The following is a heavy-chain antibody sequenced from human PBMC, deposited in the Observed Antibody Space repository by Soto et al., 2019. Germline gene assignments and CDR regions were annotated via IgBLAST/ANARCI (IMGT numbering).Heavy chain of an antibody. CDR3: ARESVGWFDP. V-gene: IGHV1-8*01. CDR2: TNPNSGNT. Sequence: QVQLVQSGAEVKRPGASVNVSCKASGYAFTSYDINWVRQATGQGLEWMGWTNPNSGNTGYAQKFQGRVTMTSNTSISTAYMELSSLRSEDTAVYYCARESVGWFDPWGQGTLVTVSS. CDR1: GYAFTSYD. J-gene: IGHJ5*02. D-gene: IGHD1-26*01.